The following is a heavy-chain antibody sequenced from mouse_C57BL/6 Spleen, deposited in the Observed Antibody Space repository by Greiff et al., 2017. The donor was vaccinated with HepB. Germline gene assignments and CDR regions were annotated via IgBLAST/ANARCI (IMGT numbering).Heavy chain of an antibody. V-gene: IGHV6-6*01. CDR2: IRNKANNHAT. CDR1: GFTFSDAW. CDR3: TPNNWEGAMDY. J-gene: IGHJ4*01. D-gene: IGHD4-1*01. Sequence: EVQVVESGGGLVQPGGSMKLSCAASGFTFSDAWMDWVRQSPEKGLEWVAEIRNKANNHATYYAESVKGRFTISRDDSKSSVYLQMNSLRAEDTGIYYCTPNNWEGAMDYWGQGTSVTVSS.